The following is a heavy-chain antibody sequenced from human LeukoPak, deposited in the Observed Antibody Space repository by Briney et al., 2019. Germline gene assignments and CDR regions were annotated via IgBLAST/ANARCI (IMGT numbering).Heavy chain of an antibody. CDR2: INSSSGTI. Sequence: GGSLRLSCAASGFKLIGYSMNWVRQAPGKGLEWVSYINSSSGTIFYADSVKGRFTISRDNAKNSLYLRMNSLRAEDTAVYYCAKEGDNTGYRYFDDWGQGTLVTVSS. J-gene: IGHJ4*02. D-gene: IGHD3-22*01. CDR1: GFKLIGYS. V-gene: IGHV3-48*04. CDR3: AKEGDNTGYRYFDD.